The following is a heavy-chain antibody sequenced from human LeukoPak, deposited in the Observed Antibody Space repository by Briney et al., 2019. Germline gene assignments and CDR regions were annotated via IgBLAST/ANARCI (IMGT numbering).Heavy chain of an antibody. Sequence: SETLSLTCTVSGGSISSYYWSWIRQPPGKGLEWIGYIYYSGSTNYNPSLKSRVTISVDTSKNQFSLKLSSVTAADTAVYYCARSEGPGSLPDYWGQGTLVTVSS. CDR3: ARSEGPGSLPDY. CDR2: IYYSGST. J-gene: IGHJ4*02. CDR1: GGSISSYY. V-gene: IGHV4-59*01. D-gene: IGHD2-15*01.